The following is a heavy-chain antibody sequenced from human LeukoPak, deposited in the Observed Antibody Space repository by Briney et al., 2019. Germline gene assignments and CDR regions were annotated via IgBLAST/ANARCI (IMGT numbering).Heavy chain of an antibody. J-gene: IGHJ4*02. Sequence: ASVKVSCKVSGYTLTELSMHWVRQAPGKGLEWMGGFDPEDGETIYAQKFQGRVTMTGDTSTDTAYMELSSLRSEDTAVYYCATDIVALYLFDYWGQGTLVTVSS. D-gene: IGHD5-12*01. CDR3: ATDIVALYLFDY. CDR2: FDPEDGET. CDR1: GYTLTELS. V-gene: IGHV1-24*01.